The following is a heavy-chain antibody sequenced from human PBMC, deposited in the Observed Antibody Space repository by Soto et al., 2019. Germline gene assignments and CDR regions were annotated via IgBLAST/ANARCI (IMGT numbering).Heavy chain of an antibody. CDR2: IYHSGIT. V-gene: IGHV4-38-2*01. CDR1: GYSISSGYY. J-gene: IGHJ4*02. CDR3: ARGVVVVPAARSLPFDY. D-gene: IGHD2-2*01. Sequence: SQTLSRTCAVSGYSISSGYYWGWIRQPPGKGLEWIGSIYHSGITYYKPSLKSRVTISLDTSKNQFSLELSSVTAADTAVYYCARGVVVVPAARSLPFDYWGRGTLVSGSS.